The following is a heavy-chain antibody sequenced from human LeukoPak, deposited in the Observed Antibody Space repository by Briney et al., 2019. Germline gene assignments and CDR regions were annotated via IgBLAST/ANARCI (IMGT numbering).Heavy chain of an antibody. Sequence: SSETLSLTCTVSGGSISSYYWSWIRQPPGKGLERIGYIYYSGSTDYNPSLKSRVTISLDTSKNQFSLKLSSVTAADTAVYYCARRGYSSGWYYFDYWGQGTLVTVSS. V-gene: IGHV4-59*08. D-gene: IGHD6-19*01. CDR1: GGSISSYY. CDR2: IYYSGST. CDR3: ARRGYSSGWYYFDY. J-gene: IGHJ4*02.